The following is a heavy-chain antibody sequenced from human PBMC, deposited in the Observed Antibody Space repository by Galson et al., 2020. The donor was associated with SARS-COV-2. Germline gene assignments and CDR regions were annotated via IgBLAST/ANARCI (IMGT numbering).Heavy chain of an antibody. CDR2: ISWNSGSI. J-gene: IGHJ6*02. D-gene: IGHD3-10*01. Sequence: GGSLRLSCAASGFTFDDYAMHWVRQAPGKGLEWVSGISWNSGSIGYADSVKGRFTISRDNAKNSLYLQMNSLRAEDTALYYCAKDPGGYGMDVWGQGTTVTVSS. CDR3: AKDPGGYGMDV. CDR1: GFTFDDYA. V-gene: IGHV3-9*01.